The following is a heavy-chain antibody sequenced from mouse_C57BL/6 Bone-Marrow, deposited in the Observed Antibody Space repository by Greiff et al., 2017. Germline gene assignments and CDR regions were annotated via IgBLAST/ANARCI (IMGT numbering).Heavy chain of an antibody. V-gene: IGHV1-82*01. D-gene: IGHD2-2*01. Sequence: VQLQQSGPELVKPGASVKISCKASGYAFSSSWMTWVKQRPGKGLEWIGRIYPGDGATNYNGKFKGTATLTADKSSSTAYMQLSSLTSEDSAVYFCARGGYDAWFAYWGQGTLVTVSA. CDR3: ARGGYDAWFAY. J-gene: IGHJ3*01. CDR2: IYPGDGAT. CDR1: GYAFSSSW.